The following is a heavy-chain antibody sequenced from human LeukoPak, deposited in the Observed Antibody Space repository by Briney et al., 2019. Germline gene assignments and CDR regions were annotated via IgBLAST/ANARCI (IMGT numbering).Heavy chain of an antibody. V-gene: IGHV3-53*01. D-gene: IGHD6-13*01. CDR3: ATSLAAAGPYYYYGMDV. Sequence: GGSLRLSCAASSFPVTDNYMGWVRQAPGKGLEWVSLIYSGGDTYYADSVKGRFTISRDNSKNTLYLQMNSLRAEDTAVYYCATSLAAAGPYYYYGMDVWGQGTTVTVSS. CDR1: SFPVTDNY. CDR2: IYSGGDT. J-gene: IGHJ6*02.